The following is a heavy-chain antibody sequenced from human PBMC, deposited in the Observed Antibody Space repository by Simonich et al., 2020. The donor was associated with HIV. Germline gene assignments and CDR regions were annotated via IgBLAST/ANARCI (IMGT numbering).Heavy chain of an antibody. CDR2: IWYDGSNK. D-gene: IGHD4-17*01. V-gene: IGHV3-33*01. J-gene: IGHJ6*03. CDR3: AREIGDYSPDYYYYYYMDV. Sequence: QVQLVESGGGVVQPGRSLRLSCAASGFTFSSYGMHWVRQAPGEGLEWVAVIWYDGSNKYYADSVKGRFTISRDNSKNTLYLQMNSLRAEDTAVYYCAREIGDYSPDYYYYYYMDVWGKGTTVTVSS. CDR1: GFTFSSYG.